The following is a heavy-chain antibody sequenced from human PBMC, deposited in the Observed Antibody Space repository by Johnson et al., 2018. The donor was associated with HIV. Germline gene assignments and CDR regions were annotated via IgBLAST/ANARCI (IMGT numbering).Heavy chain of an antibody. V-gene: IGHV3-30-3*01. CDR2: ISYDGSNK. CDR1: GFTLSSYA. Sequence: QVQLVESGGGVVQPGRSLRLSCAASGFTLSSYAMHWVRQAPGKGLEWVAVISYDGSNKYYADSVRGRFTISRDNSKNTLYLQMNSLRPEDTAVYYCARSGRPLVVVTAYDAFDVWGQGTMVTVSS. CDR3: ARSGRPLVVVTAYDAFDV. J-gene: IGHJ3*01. D-gene: IGHD2-15*01.